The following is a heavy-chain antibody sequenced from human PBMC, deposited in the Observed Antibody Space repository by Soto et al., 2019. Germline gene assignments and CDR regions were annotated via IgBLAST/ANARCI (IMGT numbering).Heavy chain of an antibody. J-gene: IGHJ3*02. Sequence: EVQLLESGGGLVQPGGSLRLSCAASGFTFSSYAMSWVRQAPGKGLEWVSAISGSGGSTYYADSVKGRFTISRDNSKNTLYLQMNSLRAEDTAVYYCAKTARGIAAAGTSAVLEAFDIWGQGTMVTVSS. D-gene: IGHD6-13*01. V-gene: IGHV3-23*01. CDR1: GFTFSSYA. CDR2: ISGSGGST. CDR3: AKTARGIAAAGTSAVLEAFDI.